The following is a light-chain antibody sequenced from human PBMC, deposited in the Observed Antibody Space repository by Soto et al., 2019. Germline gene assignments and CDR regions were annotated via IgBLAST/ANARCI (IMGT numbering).Light chain of an antibody. V-gene: IGKV1-5*01. J-gene: IGKJ1*01. CDR1: QSISNW. CDR3: QQYNGYSPLT. Sequence: DMQMTQSPSTLSASVGDRVTITCRASQSISNWLAWYQQKPGKAPKLLIYDASSLESGVPSRFSGSGSGTEFTLTISSLQPDDFATYYCQQYNGYSPLTFGPGTKVAIK. CDR2: DAS.